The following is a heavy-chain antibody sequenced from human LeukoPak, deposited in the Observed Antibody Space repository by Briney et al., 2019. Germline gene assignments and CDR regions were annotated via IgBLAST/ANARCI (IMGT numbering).Heavy chain of an antibody. V-gene: IGHV1-69*04. CDR3: ARGVPSSSSDWFDP. Sequence: GASVKVSCKASGYTFTSYDISWVRQAPGQGLEWMGRIIPILGIANYAQKFQGRVTITADKSTSTAYMELSSLRSEDTAVYYCARGVPSSSSDWFDPWGQGTLVTVSS. CDR1: GYTFTSYD. CDR2: IIPILGIA. D-gene: IGHD6-6*01. J-gene: IGHJ5*02.